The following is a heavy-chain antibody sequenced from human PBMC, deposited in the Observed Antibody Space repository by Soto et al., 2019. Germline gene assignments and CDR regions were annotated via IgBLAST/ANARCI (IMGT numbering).Heavy chain of an antibody. CDR2: INGYNGNT. J-gene: IGHJ5*01. Sequence: QVQLVQSGAEVKKPGASVKVSCKATGYIFTSYGISWVRQAPGQGLEWVGWINGYNGNTNYAQNLQGRVTMITDTSTSTAYFELRSLRADDTAVYYCARGQLFSSSSPNFRVDWLDSWGQGTQVTVSS. CDR3: ARGQLFSSSSPNFRVDWLDS. V-gene: IGHV1-18*04. D-gene: IGHD6-6*01. CDR1: GYIFTSYG.